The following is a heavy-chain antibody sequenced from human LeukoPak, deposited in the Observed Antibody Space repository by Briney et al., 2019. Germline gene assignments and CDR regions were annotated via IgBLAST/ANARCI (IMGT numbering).Heavy chain of an antibody. CDR2: ISYDGSNK. J-gene: IGHJ6*03. V-gene: IGHV3-30*14. CDR1: GYTFSSYA. Sequence: GGSLRLSCAASGYTFSSYAMYWVRQAPGKGLEWVAVISYDGSNKYYADSVKGRFTISRDNSKNTLYLQMNSLRAEDTAVYYCARTHAYYYYYMDVWGKGTTVTVSS. CDR3: ARTHAYYYYYMDV.